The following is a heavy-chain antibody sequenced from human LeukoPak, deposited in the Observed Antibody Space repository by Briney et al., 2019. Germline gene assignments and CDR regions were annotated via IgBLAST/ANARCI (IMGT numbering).Heavy chain of an antibody. V-gene: IGHV3-9*01. CDR1: GLTFDDYA. J-gene: IGHJ6*02. CDR2: ISWNSGSI. Sequence: PGGSLRLSCAASGLTFDDYAMPWVRQAPGKGLEWVSGISWNSGSIGYADSVKGRFTISRDNAKNSLYLQMNSLRAEDTALYYCAKDGPLPYYYGMDVWGQGTTVTVSS. CDR3: AKDGPLPYYYGMDV.